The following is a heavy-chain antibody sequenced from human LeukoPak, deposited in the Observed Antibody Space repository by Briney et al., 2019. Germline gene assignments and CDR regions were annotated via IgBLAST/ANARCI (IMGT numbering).Heavy chain of an antibody. J-gene: IGHJ4*02. CDR1: GGPFSGYY. V-gene: IGHV4-34*01. CDR2: INHSGST. CDR3: ARDSWGGYYYDSSGYYVY. Sequence: SETLSLTCAVYGGPFSGYYWSWIRQPPGKGLEWIGEINHSGSTNYNPSLKSRVTISVDTSKNQFSLKLSSVTAADTAVYYCARDSWGGYYYDSSGYYVYWGQGTLVTVSS. D-gene: IGHD3-22*01.